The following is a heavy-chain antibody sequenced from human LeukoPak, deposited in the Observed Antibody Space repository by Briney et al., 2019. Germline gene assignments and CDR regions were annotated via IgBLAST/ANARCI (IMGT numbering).Heavy chain of an antibody. D-gene: IGHD1-26*01. Sequence: SETLSLTCAVSGGSISSGGYSWSWIRQPPGKGLEWIGYIYYSGSTYYNPSLKSRVTISVDTSKNQFSLKLGSVTAADTAVYYCAREEALGSGSFDYWGQGTLVTVSS. CDR3: AREEALGSGSFDY. CDR2: IYYSGST. CDR1: GGSISSGGYS. J-gene: IGHJ4*02. V-gene: IGHV4-30-4*07.